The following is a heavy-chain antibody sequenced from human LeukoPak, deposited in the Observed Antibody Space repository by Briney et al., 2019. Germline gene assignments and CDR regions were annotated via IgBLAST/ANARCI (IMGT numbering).Heavy chain of an antibody. CDR2: IKQDGSGK. CDR3: ARERVAVPGGDC. V-gene: IGHV3-7*04. J-gene: IGHJ4*02. Sequence: GGSLRLSCAASGFTISTYWMSWVRQAPGKGLEWVANIKQDGSGKYFVDSVKGRFTISRDNAKNSLYLQMNGLRAEDTAVYYCARERVAVPGGDCWGQGTQVTVSS. CDR1: GFTISTYW. D-gene: IGHD6-19*01.